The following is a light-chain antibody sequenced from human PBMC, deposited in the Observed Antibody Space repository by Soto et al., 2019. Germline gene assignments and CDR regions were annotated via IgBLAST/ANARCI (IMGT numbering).Light chain of an antibody. Sequence: ETVLTQSPGTLSLSPGDRATLSCRAGQSVSSSYLAWYQQKPGQAPRLLIYDASRRATGIPDRFSGSGSGTDFTLTISRLEPEDFAAYYCQQYGSTPRTFGQGTKVDIK. CDR1: QSVSSSY. J-gene: IGKJ1*01. CDR3: QQYGSTPRT. V-gene: IGKV3-20*01. CDR2: DAS.